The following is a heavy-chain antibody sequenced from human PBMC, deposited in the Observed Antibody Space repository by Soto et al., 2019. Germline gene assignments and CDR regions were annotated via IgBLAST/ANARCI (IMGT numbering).Heavy chain of an antibody. V-gene: IGHV4-34*01. CDR1: GGSFSGYY. D-gene: IGHD3-3*01. J-gene: IGHJ6*03. CDR3: ATSGDFWSGYPVNFYYYYMDV. CDR2: INHSGST. Sequence: QVQLQQWGAGLLKPSETLSLTCAVYGGSFSGYYWSWIRQPPGKGLEWIGEINHSGSTNYNPSLKSRVNISVDTSKNQFSLTLSSVTAADTAVYYCATSGDFWSGYPVNFYYYYMDVWGKGTTFTVSS.